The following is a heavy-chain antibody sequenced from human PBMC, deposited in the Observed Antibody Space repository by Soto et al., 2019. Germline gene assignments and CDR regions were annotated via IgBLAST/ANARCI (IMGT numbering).Heavy chain of an antibody. Sequence: SETLSLTCAVYGVSFSGYYWSWIRQPPGKGLEWIGEINHSGSTNYNPSLKSRVTISVDTSKNQFSLKLSSVTAADTAVYYCARVSHTIGRQYYYYYYMDVWGKGTTVTVSS. CDR3: ARVSHTIGRQYYYYYYMDV. V-gene: IGHV4-34*01. D-gene: IGHD3-3*01. CDR1: GVSFSGYY. J-gene: IGHJ6*03. CDR2: INHSGST.